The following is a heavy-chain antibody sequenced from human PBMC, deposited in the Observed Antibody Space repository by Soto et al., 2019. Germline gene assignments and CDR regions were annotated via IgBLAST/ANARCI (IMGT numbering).Heavy chain of an antibody. Sequence: PSETLSLTCTFSCGSVSSGSYYWSWIRQPPGKGLEWIGYIYYSGSTNYNPSLKSRVTISVDTSRNQFSLKLSSVTAADTAVYYCARAFAYYDILTGYSYMDVWGQGTTVTVSS. CDR3: ARAFAYYDILTGYSYMDV. J-gene: IGHJ6*03. V-gene: IGHV4-61*01. D-gene: IGHD3-9*01. CDR2: IYYSGST. CDR1: CGSVSSGSYY.